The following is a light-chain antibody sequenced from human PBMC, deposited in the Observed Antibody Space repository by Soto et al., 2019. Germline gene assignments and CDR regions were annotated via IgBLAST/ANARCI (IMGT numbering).Light chain of an antibody. CDR2: DAS. CDR3: QQYDSHPMYT. J-gene: IGKJ2*01. Sequence: DIQMTQSPSTLSASVGDRVTITCRASQSIDTWLAWYQRKPGKAPKLLIFDASNLESGVPSRFSGSGSGTEFTLTISSLQPDDFATYYCQQYDSHPMYTFGQGTKVDIK. CDR1: QSIDTW. V-gene: IGKV1-5*01.